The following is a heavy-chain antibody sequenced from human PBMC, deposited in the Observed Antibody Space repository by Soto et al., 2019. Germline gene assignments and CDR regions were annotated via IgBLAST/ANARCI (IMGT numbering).Heavy chain of an antibody. CDR1: GYTFTSYG. J-gene: IGHJ6*03. Sequence: ASVKVSCKASGYTFTSYGISWVRQAPGQGLEWMGWISAYNGNTNYAQKLQGRVTMTTDTSTSTAYMELRSLRSDDTAVYYCARFRNYDILTGYYMFYYMDVWGKGTTVTVSS. CDR3: ARFRNYDILTGYYMFYYMDV. V-gene: IGHV1-18*01. CDR2: ISAYNGNT. D-gene: IGHD3-9*01.